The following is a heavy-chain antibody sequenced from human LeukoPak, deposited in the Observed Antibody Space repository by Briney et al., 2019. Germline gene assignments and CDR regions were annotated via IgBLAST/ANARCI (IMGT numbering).Heavy chain of an antibody. CDR2: IHTSGST. J-gene: IGHJ3*02. Sequence: SETLSLTCTVSGGSFSTYYWSWIRQPAGKGLEWIGRIHTSGSTNYNPSLKSRVTISVDTSKNQFSLKLSSVTAADTAVYYCARDGSYSHDAFDIWGQGTMVTVSS. CDR3: ARDGSYSHDAFDI. CDR1: GGSFSTYY. D-gene: IGHD2-15*01. V-gene: IGHV4-4*07.